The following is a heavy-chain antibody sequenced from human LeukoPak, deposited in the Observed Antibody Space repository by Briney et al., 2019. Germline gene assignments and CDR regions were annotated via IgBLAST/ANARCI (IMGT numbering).Heavy chain of an antibody. V-gene: IGHV3-21*01. J-gene: IGHJ4*02. CDR1: GFTFSSYS. CDR3: ARDGRGSSGDTNFDY. Sequence: GGSLRLSCAASGFTFSSYSMNWVRQAPGKGLEWVSSISSSSSYIYYADSVKGRFTISRDNAKNSLYLQMNSLRAEDTAVYYCARDGRGSSGDTNFDYWGQGTLVTVSS. D-gene: IGHD2-15*01. CDR2: ISSSSSYI.